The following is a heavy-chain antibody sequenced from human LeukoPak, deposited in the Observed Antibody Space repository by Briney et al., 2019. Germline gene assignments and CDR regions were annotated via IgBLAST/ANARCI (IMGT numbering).Heavy chain of an antibody. J-gene: IGHJ4*02. Sequence: KPGGSLRLSCASSGFTFSSYSMNWVRQAPGNGLAWVSSISSSSSYIYYADSVKGRFTISRDNAKNSLYLQMNSLRAEDTAVYYCARDGAEAGTVTDYWGQGTLVTVSS. CDR2: ISSSSSYI. D-gene: IGHD6-13*01. CDR1: GFTFSSYS. CDR3: ARDGAEAGTVTDY. V-gene: IGHV3-21*01.